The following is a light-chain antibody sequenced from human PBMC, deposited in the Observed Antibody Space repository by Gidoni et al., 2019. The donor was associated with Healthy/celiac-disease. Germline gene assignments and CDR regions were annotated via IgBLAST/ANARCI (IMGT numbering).Light chain of an antibody. Sequence: SYEVTQPPSMSVSPGQTASIACSGNKLGDRNVCWYQQKPGQSPVLVIYQDNKRPSGIPERFSGSNSGNTATLTISGTQAMDEADYYCQAWDSNTAVFGGGTKLTVL. CDR2: QDN. V-gene: IGLV3-1*01. CDR3: QAWDSNTAV. CDR1: KLGDRN. J-gene: IGLJ2*01.